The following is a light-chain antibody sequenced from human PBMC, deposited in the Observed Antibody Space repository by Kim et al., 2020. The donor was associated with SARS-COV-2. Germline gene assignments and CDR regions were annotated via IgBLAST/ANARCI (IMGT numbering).Light chain of an antibody. J-gene: IGKJ5*01. CDR1: QSVSSN. CDR2: GAS. Sequence: EIVMTQSPATLSVSPGERATLSCRASQSVSSNLAWYQQKPGQAPRLLIYGASTRATGIPARFSGSGSGTEFTLTISSLQSEDFAVYYCQQYNNWPRLWITFGQGTRLEIK. V-gene: IGKV3-15*01. CDR3: QQYNNWPRLWIT.